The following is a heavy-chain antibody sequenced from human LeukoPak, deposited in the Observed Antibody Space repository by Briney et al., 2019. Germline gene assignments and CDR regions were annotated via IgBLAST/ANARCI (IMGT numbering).Heavy chain of an antibody. CDR2: IDYSGST. CDR3: ARDNGDDYVWGSYRTNRAYYFDY. CDR1: GGSVSSGSYY. J-gene: IGHJ4*02. V-gene: IGHV4-61*01. D-gene: IGHD3-16*02. Sequence: SETLSLTCTVSGGSVSSGSYYWSWIRQPPGKGLEWIGYIDYSGSTNYNPSLKSRVTISVDTSKNQFSLKLSSVTAADTAVYYCARDNGDDYVWGSYRTNRAYYFDYWGQGTLVTVSS.